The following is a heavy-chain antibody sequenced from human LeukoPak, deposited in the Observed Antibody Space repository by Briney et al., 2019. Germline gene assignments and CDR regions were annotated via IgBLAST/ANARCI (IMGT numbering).Heavy chain of an antibody. CDR2: LYTSGST. Sequence: SETLSLTCTVSGGSISSYYWSWIRQPAGKGLEWIGRLYTSGSTNYNPSLKSRVTMSVDTSKNQFSLKLSSVTAADTAVYYCARDGYSSGWYSFVDYWGQGTLVTVSS. D-gene: IGHD6-19*01. J-gene: IGHJ4*02. CDR1: GGSISSYY. CDR3: ARDGYSSGWYSFVDY. V-gene: IGHV4-4*07.